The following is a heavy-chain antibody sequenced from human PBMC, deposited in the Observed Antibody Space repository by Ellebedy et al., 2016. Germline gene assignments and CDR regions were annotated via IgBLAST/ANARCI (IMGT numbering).Heavy chain of an antibody. V-gene: IGHV4-34*01. CDR2: INHSGST. Sequence: GSLRLXCAVYGGSFSGYYWSWIRQPPGKGLEWIGEINHSGSTNYNPSLKSRVTISVDTSKNQFSLKLSSVTAADTAVYYCARFMRGQRWLQSKAYYYYYMDVWGKGTTVTVSS. D-gene: IGHD5-24*01. J-gene: IGHJ6*03. CDR1: GGSFSGYY. CDR3: ARFMRGQRWLQSKAYYYYYMDV.